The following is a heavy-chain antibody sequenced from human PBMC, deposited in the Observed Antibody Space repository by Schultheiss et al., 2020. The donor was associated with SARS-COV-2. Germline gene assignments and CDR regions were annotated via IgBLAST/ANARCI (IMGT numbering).Heavy chain of an antibody. CDR2: INPNSGGT. CDR3: AREGRCSSTSCYGTAEP. D-gene: IGHD2-2*01. J-gene: IGHJ5*02. CDR1: GYTFTGYY. V-gene: IGHV1-2*02. Sequence: ASVKVSCKASGYTFTGYYMHWVRQAPGQGLEWMGWINPNSGGTNYAQKFQGRVTMTTDTSTSTAYMELRSLRSDDTAVYYCAREGRCSSTSCYGTAEPWGQGTLVTVSS.